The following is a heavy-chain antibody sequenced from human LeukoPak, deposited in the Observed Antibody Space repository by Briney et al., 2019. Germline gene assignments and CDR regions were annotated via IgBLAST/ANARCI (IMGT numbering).Heavy chain of an antibody. J-gene: IGHJ3*02. Sequence: PSETLSLTCTVSGGSISSYYWSWIRQPPGKGLEWIGDIYYSGSTNYNPSLKSRVTISVDTSKNQFSLKLSSVTAADTAVYYCARLFYRSSSVPFDIWGQGTMVTVSS. D-gene: IGHD6-6*01. CDR3: ARLFYRSSSVPFDI. V-gene: IGHV4-59*08. CDR2: IYYSGST. CDR1: GGSISSYY.